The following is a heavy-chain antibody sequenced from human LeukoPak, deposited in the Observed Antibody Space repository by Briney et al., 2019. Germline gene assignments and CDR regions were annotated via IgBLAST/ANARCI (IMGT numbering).Heavy chain of an antibody. J-gene: IGHJ4*02. V-gene: IGHV4-30-2*01. CDR3: RLLWFGELPNDY. D-gene: IGHD3-10*01. Sequence: PSQTLSLTCTVSGGSISSGGYYWSWIRQPPGKGLEWIGEINHSGSTNYNPSLKSRVTISVDTSKNQFSLKLSSVTAADTAVYYCRLLWFGELPNDYWGQGTLVTVSS. CDR2: INHSGST. CDR1: GGSISSGGYY.